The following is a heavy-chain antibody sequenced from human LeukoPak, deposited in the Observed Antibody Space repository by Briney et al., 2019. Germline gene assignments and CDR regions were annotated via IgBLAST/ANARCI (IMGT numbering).Heavy chain of an antibody. V-gene: IGHV4-31*02. CDR2: IYYSGNT. CDR1: GGSISSGDYY. CDR3: ARAPRDTNSWYYFDY. D-gene: IGHD5-18*01. J-gene: IGHJ4*02. Sequence: SETLSLTCIVSGGSISSGDYYWSWIRQHPGQGLEWIGYIYYSGNTYYNPSLKSRVTISVDTSNNQFSLNLNSVTAADTAVYYCARAPRDTNSWYYFDYWGQGTLVSVSS.